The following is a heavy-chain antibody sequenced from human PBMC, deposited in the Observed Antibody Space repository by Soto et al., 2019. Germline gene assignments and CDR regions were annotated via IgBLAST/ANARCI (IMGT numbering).Heavy chain of an antibody. Sequence: GGSRRRSCAASGFTFSSYGMSWVRQAPGKGLEWVSAISGSGGSTYYADSVKGRFTISRDNSKNTLYLQMNSLRAEDTAVYYCAKGYSSGWYNWFDPWGQGTLVTVSS. D-gene: IGHD6-19*01. V-gene: IGHV3-23*01. CDR2: ISGSGGST. J-gene: IGHJ5*02. CDR3: AKGYSSGWYNWFDP. CDR1: GFTFSSYG.